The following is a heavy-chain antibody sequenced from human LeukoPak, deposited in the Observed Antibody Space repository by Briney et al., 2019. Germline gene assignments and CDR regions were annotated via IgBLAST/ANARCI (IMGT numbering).Heavy chain of an antibody. D-gene: IGHD1-14*01. V-gene: IGHV3-30*18. CDR1: GFTFSSYG. J-gene: IGHJ5*02. CDR3: AKGGGYRTRTKPLNWFDP. CDR2: ISYDGSNK. Sequence: PGRSLRLSCAASGFTFSSYGMHWVRQAPGKGLEWVAVISYDGSNKYYADSVKGRFTISRDNSKNTLYLQMNSLRAEDTAVYYCAKGGGYRTRTKPLNWFDPWGQGTLVTVSS.